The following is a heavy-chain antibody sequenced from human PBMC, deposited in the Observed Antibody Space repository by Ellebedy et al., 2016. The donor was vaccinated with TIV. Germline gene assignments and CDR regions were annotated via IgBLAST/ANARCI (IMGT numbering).Heavy chain of an antibody. CDR1: GYTFTNYH. CDR3: ARDPPTRVIVPGGEFDY. CDR2: INPSGGNT. D-gene: IGHD2-21*01. Sequence: ASVKISCKASGYTFTNYHMHWVRRAPGQGLEWMGIINPSGGNTSYGQKFQGRVTMTRDTSTSTVYLELIGLRSDDTAVYYCARDPPTRVIVPGGEFDYWGQGTLVTVSS. J-gene: IGHJ4*02. V-gene: IGHV1-46*01.